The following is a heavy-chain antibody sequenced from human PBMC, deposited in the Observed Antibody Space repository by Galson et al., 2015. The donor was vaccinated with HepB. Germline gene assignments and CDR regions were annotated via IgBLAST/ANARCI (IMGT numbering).Heavy chain of an antibody. CDR1: AYTLPTYA. D-gene: IGHD1-7*01. J-gene: IGHJ3*02. CDR3: ARYCSDGNWNFQPDGFDI. Sequence: SVKVSCKASAYTLPTYAMPQVRQAPGQAREWIGWISATGNTRYSQRVQGRVAITRDTSANTVYLELSSLRSEDTGVYYCARYCSDGNWNFQPDGFDIWGQGTMVTVSS. CDR2: ISATGNT. V-gene: IGHV1-3*01.